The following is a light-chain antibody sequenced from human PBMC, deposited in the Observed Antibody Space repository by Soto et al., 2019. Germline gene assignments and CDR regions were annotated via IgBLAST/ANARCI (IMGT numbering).Light chain of an antibody. CDR1: QSLVRSDGNTF. Sequence: DVVMTQSPLSLPVTLGQPASISCRSSQSLVRSDGNTFLNWFQQRPGQSPRRLIYRVSNRDSGVPDRFGGSGSGPDFTLKISRVEAEDVGVYYCMQATHGPHTFGQGTKLEIK. J-gene: IGKJ2*01. V-gene: IGKV2-30*02. CDR3: MQATHGPHT. CDR2: RVS.